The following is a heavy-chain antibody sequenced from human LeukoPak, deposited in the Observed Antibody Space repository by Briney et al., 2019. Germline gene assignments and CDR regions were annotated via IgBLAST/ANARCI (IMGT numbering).Heavy chain of an antibody. V-gene: IGHV3-30*02. CDR3: ARSMVRGAIIEYYFDY. D-gene: IGHD3-10*01. Sequence: GGSLRLSCAASGFSFSSHAMHWVRQAPGKGLEWVAFISYDGSTKTYADSVKGRFTTSRDISLHLQMNSLRAEDTAVYYCARSMVRGAIIEYYFDYWGQGTLVTVSS. J-gene: IGHJ4*02. CDR2: ISYDGSTK. CDR1: GFSFSSHA.